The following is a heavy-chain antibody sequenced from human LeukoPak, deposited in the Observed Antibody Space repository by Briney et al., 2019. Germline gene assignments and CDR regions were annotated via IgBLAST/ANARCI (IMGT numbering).Heavy chain of an antibody. Sequence: GGSLRLSCAASGFTFSSYWMSWVRQAPGKGLEWVANIKQDGSEKYYVDSVKGRFTISRDNAKNSLYLQMNSLRAEDTAVYYCARVSAAGTYYFDYWGQGTRVTVSS. D-gene: IGHD6-13*01. CDR2: IKQDGSEK. V-gene: IGHV3-7*01. J-gene: IGHJ4*02. CDR3: ARVSAAGTYYFDY. CDR1: GFTFSSYW.